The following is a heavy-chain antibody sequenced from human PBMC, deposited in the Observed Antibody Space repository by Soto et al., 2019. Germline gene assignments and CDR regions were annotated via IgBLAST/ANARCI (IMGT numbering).Heavy chain of an antibody. CDR2: IYPGDSDT. CDR3: ARSYSLVVVTAISYYFEY. V-gene: IGHV5-51*01. CDR1: GYSFTSYW. D-gene: IGHD2-21*02. J-gene: IGHJ4*02. Sequence: PGEPLKICCKGSGYSFTSYWIGWVRQMPGKGLGWMGIIYPGDSDTRYRQSFQGQVTISADTYISTAYLQWSSLKASVTALYYCARSYSLVVVTAISYYFEYWGEGTLVNVST.